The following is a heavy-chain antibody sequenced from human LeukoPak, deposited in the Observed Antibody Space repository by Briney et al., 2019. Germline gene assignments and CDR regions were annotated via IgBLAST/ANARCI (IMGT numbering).Heavy chain of an antibody. CDR1: GYIFTSYG. J-gene: IGHJ4*02. V-gene: IGHV1-18*01. CDR2: ISADNGNT. D-gene: IGHD3-10*01. CDR3: ARDPGHGSGSFPLDY. Sequence: ASVTVSCKASGYIFTSYGITWVRRAPGQGLEWMGWISADNGNTNYAQKLQGRVTMTTDTSTSTAYTELRSLRSDDTAVYYCARDPGHGSGSFPLDYWGQGTLVTVSS.